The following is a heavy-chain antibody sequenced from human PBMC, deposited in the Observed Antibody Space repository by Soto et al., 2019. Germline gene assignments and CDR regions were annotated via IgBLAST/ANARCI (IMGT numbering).Heavy chain of an antibody. CDR2: IYSSGNT. Sequence: QVHLQESGPGLVKPSETLSLTCSVSCGTISGYYWTWIRQPAGKGLEWIGRIYSSGNTKYNPSLHSRVTMSLDTSNNQVSLRLTSVTAADTAVYYCARGQRFADWFDPWGQVPMVTVSA. V-gene: IGHV4-4*07. CDR3: ARGQRFADWFDP. J-gene: IGHJ5*02. D-gene: IGHD3-3*01. CDR1: CGTISGYY.